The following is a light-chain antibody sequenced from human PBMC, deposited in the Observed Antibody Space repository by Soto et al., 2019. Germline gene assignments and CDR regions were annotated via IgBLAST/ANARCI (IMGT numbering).Light chain of an antibody. J-gene: IGLJ3*02. V-gene: IGLV4-69*01. CDR3: QTWGTGIQV. Sequence: QSVLTQSPSASASLGASVRLTCTLSSGHSNYAIAWHRQQPEKGPQYLMRINSDGSHSKGDGIPDRFSGSRSGAERYLTISSLQSVDEADYYCQTWGTGIQVFGGGTKLTVL. CDR1: SGHSNYA. CDR2: INSDGSH.